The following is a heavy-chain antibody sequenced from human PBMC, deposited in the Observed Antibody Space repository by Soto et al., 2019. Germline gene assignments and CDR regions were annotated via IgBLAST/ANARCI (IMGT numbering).Heavy chain of an antibody. D-gene: IGHD1-1*01. CDR2: INSDESST. J-gene: IGHJ4*02. CDR1: GFTFSSYW. Sequence: EVQLVESGGGLVQPGGSLRVSCAASGFTFSSYWMHWVRQAPGKGLVWVSRINSDESSTYYADSVKGRFTISRDNAKNTLYLQMNSLRAEDTAVYYCVRLKPGTAAFDYWGQGTLVTVSS. CDR3: VRLKPGTAAFDY. V-gene: IGHV3-74*01.